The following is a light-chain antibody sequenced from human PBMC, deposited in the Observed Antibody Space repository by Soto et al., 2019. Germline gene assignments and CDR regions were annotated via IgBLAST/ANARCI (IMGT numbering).Light chain of an antibody. CDR3: LQVYSFPRT. Sequence: DIQMTQSPSSLSSPIGDRVTITCRASQDIGRRLAWFQQKPGKAPKYLIQAASRLQGGVPSTFSGSGSGTDFTLTINTLHPEDFATYYCLQVYSFPRTFGQGTKVDIK. V-gene: IGKV1-12*01. CDR1: QDIGRR. J-gene: IGKJ1*01. CDR2: AAS.